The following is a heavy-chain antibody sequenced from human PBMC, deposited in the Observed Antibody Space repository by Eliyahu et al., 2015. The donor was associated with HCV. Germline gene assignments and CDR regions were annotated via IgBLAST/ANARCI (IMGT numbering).Heavy chain of an antibody. CDR3: ARTDIVVVPAARTQYYYYGMDV. Sequence: EVQLVESGGGLVQPGGSLRLSCAASGFTFSSYWMSXVRQAXGKGLEWVANIKQDGSEKYXVDSVKGXFTISRDNAKNSLYLQMNSLRAEDTAVYYCARTDIVVVPAARTQYYYYGMDVWGQGTTVTVSS. CDR2: IKQDGSEK. CDR1: GFTFSSYW. J-gene: IGHJ6*02. V-gene: IGHV3-7*01. D-gene: IGHD2-2*01.